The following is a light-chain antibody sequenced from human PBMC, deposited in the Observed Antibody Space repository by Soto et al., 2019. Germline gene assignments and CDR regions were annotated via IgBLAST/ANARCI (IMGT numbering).Light chain of an antibody. CDR1: SSDIGGYNY. CDR2: EVS. CDR3: SSYTSSSTLYV. Sequence: QSALTQPASVSGSPGQSITISCAGTSSDIGGYNYVSWYQQHPGKAPKVMIYEVSNRPSGVSNRFSGSKSGNTASLTISGLQAEDEADYYCSSYTSSSTLYVFGSGNKVPV. V-gene: IGLV2-14*01. J-gene: IGLJ1*01.